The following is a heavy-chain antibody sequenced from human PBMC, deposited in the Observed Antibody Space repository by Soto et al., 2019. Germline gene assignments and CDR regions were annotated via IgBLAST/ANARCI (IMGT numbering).Heavy chain of an antibody. CDR2: ISGSGVRT. CDR1: GFIFATTA. J-gene: IGHJ4*02. V-gene: IGHV3-23*01. D-gene: IGHD3-16*01. Sequence: VQLLQSGGGLVQPGGSLRLSCEASGFIFATTAMGWVRQAPGKGLEWVSTISGSGVRTYYADSVKGRCTISRGNSKNTLFLQMNSLRADDTAVYFCAAVMGSDYDYVWGSLSFDHWGQGALVTVST. CDR3: AAVMGSDYDYVWGSLSFDH.